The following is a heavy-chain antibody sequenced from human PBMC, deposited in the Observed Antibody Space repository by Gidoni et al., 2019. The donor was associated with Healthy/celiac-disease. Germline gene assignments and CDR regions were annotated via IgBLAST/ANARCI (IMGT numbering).Heavy chain of an antibody. CDR2: IITIFGTA. V-gene: IGHV1-69*01. D-gene: IGHD2-15*01. J-gene: IGHJ3*02. CDR1: GATFSSYA. CDR3: ARAPVAATRPLRDAFDI. Sequence: QVQLVQSGAGVTKPGSSVTVSCKASGATFSSYAISWVRQAPGQGLEWMGGIITIFGTANYAQKFQGRVTITADESTSTAYMELSSLRSEDTAVYYCARAPVAATRPLRDAFDIWGQGTMVTVSS.